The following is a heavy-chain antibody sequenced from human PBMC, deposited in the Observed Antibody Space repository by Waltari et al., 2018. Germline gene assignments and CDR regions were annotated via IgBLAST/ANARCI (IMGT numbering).Heavy chain of an antibody. CDR2: IYGSTVST. CDR3: ARRERQLELDY. J-gene: IGHJ4*02. D-gene: IGHD1-1*01. CDR1: GGSISSAYD. Sequence: QVQLQESGPGLVKPSETLSLTCAVSGGSISSAYDWSWIRQPPGKGREWSGYIYGSTVSTNYNPSLKNRVTISKDTSKNQLSLKLNSVTAADTAVYYCARRERQLELDYWGQGVLVTVSS. V-gene: IGHV4-38-2*01.